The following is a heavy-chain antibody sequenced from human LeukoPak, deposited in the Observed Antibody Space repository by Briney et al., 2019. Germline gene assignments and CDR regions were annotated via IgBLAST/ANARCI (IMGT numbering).Heavy chain of an antibody. D-gene: IGHD2-15*01. J-gene: IGHJ4*02. CDR2: ISDSGGSR. CDR3: ARGYCSGGSCTWGLFDS. CDR1: GFIFSTHT. V-gene: IGHV3-23*01. Sequence: PGGSLRLSCVASGFIFSTHTMSWVRLAPGRGLEWVSTISDSGGSRCYTESVKGRFTISRDNSMSTLSLQMKSLRVEDTALYYCARGYCSGGSCTWGLFDSWGQGTLVTVSS.